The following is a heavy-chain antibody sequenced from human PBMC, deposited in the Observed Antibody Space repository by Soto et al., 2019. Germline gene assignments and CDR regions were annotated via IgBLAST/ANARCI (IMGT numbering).Heavy chain of an antibody. CDR1: GFTFSSYA. CDR3: ASLGWYDTLTVPGDHYYMDV. V-gene: IGHV3-64*01. J-gene: IGHJ6*03. D-gene: IGHD3-9*01. Sequence: EVQLVESGGGLVQPGGSLRLSCAASGFTFSSYAMHWVRQAPGKGLEYVSAISSNGDSTYYAKSVKGRFTISRDNSKNTLDLQMGSLRAEDLAVYYCASLGWYDTLTVPGDHYYMDVWGKGTTVTLSS. CDR2: ISSNGDST.